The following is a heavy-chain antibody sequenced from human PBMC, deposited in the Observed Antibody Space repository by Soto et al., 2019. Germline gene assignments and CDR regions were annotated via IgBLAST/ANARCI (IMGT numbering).Heavy chain of an antibody. J-gene: IGHJ5*01. Sequence: HPGGSLRLSCAASGFTLSNYAMHWVRQAPGKGLEWVTVISYDGSSQYYADSVKGRFTVSRDNSKNTLYVQLDSLRTDDTAVYYCARHRGPQLLQGNRWFDLWGQGTLVTVSS. D-gene: IGHD2-15*01. V-gene: IGHV3-30-3*01. CDR3: ARHRGPQLLQGNRWFDL. CDR1: GFTLSNYA. CDR2: ISYDGSSQ.